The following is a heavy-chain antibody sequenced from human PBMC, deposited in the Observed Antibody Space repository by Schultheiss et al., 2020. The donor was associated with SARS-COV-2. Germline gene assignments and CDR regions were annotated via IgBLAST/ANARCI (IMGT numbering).Heavy chain of an antibody. J-gene: IGHJ6*02. Sequence: SETLSLTCAVYGGSFSGYYWGWIRQPPGKGLEWIGYIYYSGSTYYNPSLKSRVIMSLDTSKSHFSLKLSYVTAADTAVYYCARDRVGWGGMDVWGQGTTVTVSS. CDR1: GGSFSGYY. CDR3: ARDRVGWGGMDV. CDR2: IYYSGST. D-gene: IGHD1-26*01. V-gene: IGHV4-34*09.